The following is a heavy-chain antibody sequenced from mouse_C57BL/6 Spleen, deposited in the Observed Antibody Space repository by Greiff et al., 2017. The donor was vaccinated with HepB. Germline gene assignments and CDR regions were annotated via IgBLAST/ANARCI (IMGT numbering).Heavy chain of an antibody. D-gene: IGHD1-1*01. CDR1: GFTFTVYY. Sequence: EVRLVESGGGLVQPGGSLSLSCAASGFTFTVYYMSWVRQPPGKALELLGFIRNKANGYTTEYSASVKGRFTISRDNSQSILYLQMNALRAEGSDTYVCSRYRNYGSSYDCAMEDWGKGVTVDVS. J-gene: IGHJ4*01. CDR2: IRNKANGYTT. CDR3: SRYRNYGSSYDCAMED. V-gene: IGHV7-3*01.